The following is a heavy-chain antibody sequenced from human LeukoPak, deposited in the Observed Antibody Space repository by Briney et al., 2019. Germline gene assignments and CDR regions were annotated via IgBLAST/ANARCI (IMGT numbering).Heavy chain of an antibody. CDR1: GFTFSSYE. CDR3: ARSWLVRSPIDY. CDR2: ISSSGSTI. J-gene: IGHJ4*02. D-gene: IGHD6-19*01. Sequence: GGSLRLSCAASGFTFSSYEMNWVRQAPGKGLEWVSYISSSGSTIYYADSVKGRFTISRDNAKNSLYLQMNSLRAEDTAVYYCARSWLVRSPIDYWGQGTLVTVSS. V-gene: IGHV3-48*03.